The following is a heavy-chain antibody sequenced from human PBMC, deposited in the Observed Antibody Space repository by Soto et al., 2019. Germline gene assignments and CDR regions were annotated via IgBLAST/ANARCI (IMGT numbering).Heavy chain of an antibody. V-gene: IGHV4-4*02. CDR1: GGSISSSNW. CDR2: IYHSGST. Sequence: QVQLQESGPGLVKPSGTLSLTCAVSGGSISSSNWWSWVRQPPGKGLEWIGEIYHSGSTNYNPSLKSRVTITVDKSKNQFSLKLSSVTAADTAVYYCARDLPNSSSWHSSDYWGQGTLVTVSS. D-gene: IGHD6-13*01. CDR3: ARDLPNSSSWHSSDY. J-gene: IGHJ4*02.